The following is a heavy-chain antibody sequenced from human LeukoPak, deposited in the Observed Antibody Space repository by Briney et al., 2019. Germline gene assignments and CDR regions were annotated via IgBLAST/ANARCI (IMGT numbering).Heavy chain of an antibody. CDR3: ARGLGDYNTDWFPVSGY. J-gene: IGHJ4*02. CDR2: MNPGSGDT. CDR1: GYTFTTHD. V-gene: IGHV1-8*01. D-gene: IGHD3-9*01. Sequence: GASVTVSFKASGYTFTTHDLTWVRQATGQGLEWMGWMNPGSGDTAYAQKFQGRVTMTRDTSMSTAYMELNSLGSEDTAIYYCARGLGDYNTDWFPVSGYWGQGTPVTVSS.